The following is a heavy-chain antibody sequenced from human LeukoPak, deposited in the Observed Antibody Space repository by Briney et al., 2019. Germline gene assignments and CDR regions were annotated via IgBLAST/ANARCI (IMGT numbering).Heavy chain of an antibody. CDR3: ARNQDDCNYYDY. J-gene: IGHJ4*02. Sequence: SGPALVDPTPPLTLTFTFSGFSLSTAGMCVSWIRQPPAKALEWLARIDWDHDTYYSTSLKARLTISKDTSKNQVVLTMTNMDPVDTATYYCARNQDDCNYYDYWGQGTLVTVSS. CDR2: IDWDHDT. V-gene: IGHV2-70*11. D-gene: IGHD2-21*02. CDR1: GFSLSTAGMC.